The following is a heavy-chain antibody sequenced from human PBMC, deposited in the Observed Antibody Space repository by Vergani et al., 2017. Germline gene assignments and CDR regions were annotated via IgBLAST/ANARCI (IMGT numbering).Heavy chain of an antibody. D-gene: IGHD3-3*01. CDR2: IIPLFGTA. V-gene: IGHV1-69*18. Sequence: QVQLVQSGAEVKKPGSSVKVSCKASGGTFSSYAISWVRQAPGQGLEWMGRIIPLFGTANYAQKFQGRVTITADESTSTAYMELSSLRSEDTAVYYCASSLNDFWSGYYSGGFDYWGQGTLVTVSS. J-gene: IGHJ4*02. CDR3: ASSLNDFWSGYYSGGFDY. CDR1: GGTFSSYA.